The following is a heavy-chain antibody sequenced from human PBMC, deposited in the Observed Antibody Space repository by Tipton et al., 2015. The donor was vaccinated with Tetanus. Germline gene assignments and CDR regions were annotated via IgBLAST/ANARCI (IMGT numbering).Heavy chain of an antibody. CDR2: IYYSGST. D-gene: IGHD6-19*01. CDR1: GGSISSYY. J-gene: IGHJ2*01. Sequence: TLSLTCTVSGGSISSYYWSWIRQPPGKGLEWIGYIYYSGSTNYNPSLKSRVTISVDTSKNQFSLKLSSVTAADTAVYYCARVRLVSNYWYFDLWGRGTLVTVSS. V-gene: IGHV4-59*01. CDR3: ARVRLVSNYWYFDL.